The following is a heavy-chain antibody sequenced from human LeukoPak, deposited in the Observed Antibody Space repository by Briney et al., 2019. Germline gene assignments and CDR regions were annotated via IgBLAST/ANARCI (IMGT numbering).Heavy chain of an antibody. CDR1: GGSISSYY. Sequence: SETLSLTCTVSGGSISSYYWSWIRQPPGKGLEWIGYIYYSGSANYNPSLKSRVTISVDTSKNQFSLKLSSVTAADTAVYYCARDRGRGYSYGYYFDYWGQGTLVTVSS. V-gene: IGHV4-59*01. CDR2: IYYSGSA. D-gene: IGHD5-18*01. CDR3: ARDRGRGYSYGYYFDY. J-gene: IGHJ4*02.